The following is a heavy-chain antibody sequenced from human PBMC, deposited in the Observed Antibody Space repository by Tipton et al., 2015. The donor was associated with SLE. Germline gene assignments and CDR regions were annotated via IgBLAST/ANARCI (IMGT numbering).Heavy chain of an antibody. J-gene: IGHJ3*02. Sequence: TLSLTCTVSGGSISSSSYYWGWIRQPPGKGLEWIGEINHSGSTNYNPSLKSRVTISVDTSKNQFSLKLSSVTAADTAVYYCARGGDTAMARDIWGQGTMVTVSS. V-gene: IGHV4-39*07. CDR3: ARGGDTAMARDI. CDR2: INHSGST. CDR1: GGSISSSSYY. D-gene: IGHD5-18*01.